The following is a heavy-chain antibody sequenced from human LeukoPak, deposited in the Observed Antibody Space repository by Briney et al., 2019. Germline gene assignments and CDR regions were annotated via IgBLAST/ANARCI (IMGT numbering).Heavy chain of an antibody. CDR3: ARGTTLTTLPYYYYYMDV. Sequence: ASVKVSCKASGYTFTGYYMHWVRQAPGQGLEWMGWINPNSGGTNYAQKFQGRVTMTRDTSIGTAYMELSRLRSDDTALYYCARGTTLTTLPYYYYYMDVWGEGTTVTVSS. V-gene: IGHV1-2*02. CDR1: GYTFTGYY. D-gene: IGHD4-17*01. CDR2: INPNSGGT. J-gene: IGHJ6*03.